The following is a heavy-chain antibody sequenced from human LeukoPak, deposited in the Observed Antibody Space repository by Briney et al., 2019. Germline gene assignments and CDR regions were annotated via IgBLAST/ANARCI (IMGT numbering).Heavy chain of an antibody. D-gene: IGHD1-26*01. CDR2: IYYSGST. CDR1: GGSINSYY. V-gene: IGHV4-59*08. Sequence: SETLSLTCTVSGGSINSYYWSWIRQPPGKGLEWIGYIYYSGSTNYNPSLKSRVTISVDTSKNQLSLKVNSVTAADTAVYHCARHGGNYYHFDYWGQGTLVTVSS. CDR3: ARHGGNYYHFDY. J-gene: IGHJ4*02.